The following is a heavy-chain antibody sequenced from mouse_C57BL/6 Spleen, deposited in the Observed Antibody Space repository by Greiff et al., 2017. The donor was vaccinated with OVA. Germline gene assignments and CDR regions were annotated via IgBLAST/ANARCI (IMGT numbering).Heavy chain of an antibody. CDR2: ISSGGDYI. V-gene: IGHV5-9-1*02. Sequence: EVMLVESGEGLVKPGGSLKLSCAASGFTFSSYAMSWVRQTPEKRLEWVAYISSGGDYIYYADTVKGRFTISRDNARNTLYLQMSSLKSEDTAMYYCTRGDQFTSYGYFDVWGTGTTVTVSS. D-gene: IGHD3-3*01. J-gene: IGHJ1*03. CDR3: TRGDQFTSYGYFDV. CDR1: GFTFSSYA.